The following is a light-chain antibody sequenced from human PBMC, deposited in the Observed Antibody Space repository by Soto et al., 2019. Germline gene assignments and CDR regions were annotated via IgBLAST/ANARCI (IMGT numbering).Light chain of an antibody. J-gene: IGKJ5*01. CDR3: QQRSNWPPVIT. V-gene: IGKV3-11*01. Sequence: EIVLTQSPATLSLSPGERATLSCRASQTFSSHLAWYQQKPGQAPRLLIYDASKRATGIPARFRGRGSGTDFTLTISSLAPEDFAVYYCQQRSNWPPVITFGQGTRLEIK. CDR2: DAS. CDR1: QTFSSH.